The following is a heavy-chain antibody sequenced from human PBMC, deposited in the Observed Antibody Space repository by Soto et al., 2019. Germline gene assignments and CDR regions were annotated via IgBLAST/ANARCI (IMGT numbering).Heavy chain of an antibody. V-gene: IGHV4-39*01. Sequence: SETLSLTCTVSSDSVSSSSYTWGWIRQPPGKGPEWIGSIYSSGSTYYNPSLNSRVTVSVDTSKNQFSLNLSSVTAADTAVYYCVRRHGLTVDAYYWGQGTLVTVSS. J-gene: IGHJ4*02. CDR3: VRRHGLTVDAYY. CDR2: IYSSGST. D-gene: IGHD2-21*02. CDR1: SDSVSSSSYT.